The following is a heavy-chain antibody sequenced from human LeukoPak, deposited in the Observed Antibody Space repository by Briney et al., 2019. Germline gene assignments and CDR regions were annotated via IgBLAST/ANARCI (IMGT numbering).Heavy chain of an antibody. Sequence: ASVTVSFKSSGYTFTGYYMHWARQAPGQGLEWMGWINPNSGGTNNAQKFQGRVTMTRDTSISTAYMELSRLRSDDRAVYYCARTASITIFGVPFPGYWGQGTLVTVSS. D-gene: IGHD3-3*01. V-gene: IGHV1-2*02. J-gene: IGHJ4*02. CDR2: INPNSGGT. CDR3: ARTASITIFGVPFPGY. CDR1: GYTFTGYY.